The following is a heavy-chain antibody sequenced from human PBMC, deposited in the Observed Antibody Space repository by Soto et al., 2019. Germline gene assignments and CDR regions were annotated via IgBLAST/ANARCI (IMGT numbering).Heavy chain of an antibody. J-gene: IGHJ6*02. V-gene: IGHV5-51*01. Sequence: PGESLKISCKGSGYSFSNYWIGWVRQMPGKGLEWMGIIYPGDSDTRYSPSFQGQVTTSADKSISTAHLQWSSLKASDTASYYCARQNSYGYYYYGLDVWGQGTTVTVS. CDR1: GYSFSNYW. CDR2: IYPGDSDT. CDR3: ARQNSYGYYYYGLDV. D-gene: IGHD5-18*01.